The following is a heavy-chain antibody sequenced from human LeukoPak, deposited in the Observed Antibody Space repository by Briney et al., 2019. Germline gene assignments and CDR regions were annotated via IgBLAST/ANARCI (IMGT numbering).Heavy chain of an antibody. Sequence: GGSLRLSCAASGFSFSSYGMNWVRQAPGKGLEWVSSISSRSSSIYYADSVRGRFTISRDDAKNSLYLQMNSLRAEDTAIYYCAREPTVTTSGYWGQGTLVTVSS. CDR3: AREPTVTTSGY. V-gene: IGHV3-21*01. CDR1: GFSFSSYG. J-gene: IGHJ4*02. D-gene: IGHD4-17*01. CDR2: ISSRSSSI.